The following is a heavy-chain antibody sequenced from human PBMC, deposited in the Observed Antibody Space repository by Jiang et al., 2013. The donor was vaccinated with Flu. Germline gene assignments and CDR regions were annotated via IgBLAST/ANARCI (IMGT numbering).Heavy chain of an antibody. D-gene: IGHD6-13*01. CDR2: ISYDGSNK. Sequence: QLLESGGGVVQPGRSLRLSCAASGFTFSSYAMHWVRQAPGKGLEWVAVISYDGSNKYYADSVKGRFTISRDNSKNTLYPQMNSLRAEDTAVYYCARDLLGYSSSWHFRFYYYYGMDVWGQGTTVTVSS. J-gene: IGHJ6*02. CDR1: GFTFSSYA. CDR3: ARDLLGYSSSWHFRFYYYYGMDV. V-gene: IGHV3-30*04.